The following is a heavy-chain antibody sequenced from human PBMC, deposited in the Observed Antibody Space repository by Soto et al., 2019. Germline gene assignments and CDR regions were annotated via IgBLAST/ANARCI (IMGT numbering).Heavy chain of an antibody. Sequence: QLQLQVSGSGLVKPSQTLSFTRAVPGGTIRSGGYSWSWIRQPPGKGLEWIGYIYHSGSTYYNQYFKGRVSMSVDRSKNQSYMKLSSVTAADTAVYYCARGPPFHWGQGTLVTVSS. CDR3: ARGPPFH. CDR1: GGTIRSGGYS. CDR2: IYHSGST. V-gene: IGHV4-30-2*01. D-gene: IGHD3-16*01. J-gene: IGHJ4*02.